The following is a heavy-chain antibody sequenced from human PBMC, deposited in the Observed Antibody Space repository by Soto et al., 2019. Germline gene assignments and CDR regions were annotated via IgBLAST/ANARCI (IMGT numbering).Heavy chain of an antibody. CDR1: GFTFSSYA. V-gene: IGHV3-30-3*01. J-gene: IGHJ6*02. D-gene: IGHD3-10*01. Sequence: GGSLRLSCAASGFTFSSYAMHWVRQAPGKGLEWVAVISYDGSNKYYADSVKGRFTISRDNSKNTLYLQMNSLGAEDTAVYYCARDIVSMVRGVDYYYGMDVWGQGTTVTVSS. CDR3: ARDIVSMVRGVDYYYGMDV. CDR2: ISYDGSNK.